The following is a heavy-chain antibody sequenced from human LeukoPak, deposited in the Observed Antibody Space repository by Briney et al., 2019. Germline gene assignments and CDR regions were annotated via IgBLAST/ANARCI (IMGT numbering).Heavy chain of an antibody. D-gene: IGHD3-10*01. CDR2: IYYSGST. CDR3: ARIHHYYGSGSYNNTFDY. Sequence: SETLSLTCTVSGGSISSSSYYWGWIRQPPGKGLEWIGSIYYSGSTYYNPSLKSRVTISVDTSKNQFSLKLSSVTAADTAVYYCARIHHYYGSGSYNNTFDYWGQGTLVTVSS. V-gene: IGHV4-39*01. CDR1: GGSISSSSYY. J-gene: IGHJ4*02.